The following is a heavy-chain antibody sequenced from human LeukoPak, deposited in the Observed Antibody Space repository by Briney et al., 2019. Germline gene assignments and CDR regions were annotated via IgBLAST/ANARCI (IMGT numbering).Heavy chain of an antibody. CDR1: GFTFSDYY. CDR2: ISNSDGNT. V-gene: IGHV3-23*01. CDR3: AKATGTLGN. D-gene: IGHD1-1*01. J-gene: IGHJ4*02. Sequence: PGGSLRLSCAASGFTFSDYYMSWLRQAPGKGLEWVSTISNSDGNTYYADSVKGRFTISRDNSKNTLYLQMNSLTAEDTAIYYCAKATGTLGNWGQGTLVIVSS.